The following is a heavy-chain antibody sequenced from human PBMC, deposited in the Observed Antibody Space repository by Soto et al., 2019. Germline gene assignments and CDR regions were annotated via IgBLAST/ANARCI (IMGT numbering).Heavy chain of an antibody. CDR1: GFTFSSYG. J-gene: IGHJ4*02. D-gene: IGHD6-13*01. CDR2: ISYDGSNK. V-gene: IGHV3-30*18. CDR3: AKDQAYSSSWYSNFDY. Sequence: GGSLRLSCAASGFTFSSYGMHWVRQAPGKGLEWVAVISYDGSNKYYADSVKGRFTISRDNSKNTLYLQMNSLRAEDTAVYYCAKDQAYSSSWYSNFDYWGQGTLVTVSS.